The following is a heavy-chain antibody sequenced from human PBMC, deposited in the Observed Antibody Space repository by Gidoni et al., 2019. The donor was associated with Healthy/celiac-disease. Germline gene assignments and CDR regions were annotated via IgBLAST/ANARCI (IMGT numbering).Heavy chain of an antibody. J-gene: IGHJ4*02. V-gene: IGHV1-46*01. CDR3: ARDQWDSITMVRGVGDY. CDR1: GYTFPSYY. CDR2: INPSGGST. D-gene: IGHD3-10*01. Sequence: QVQLVQSGAQVKKPGASVKVSCKASGYTFPSYYMHWVRQAPGQGREWMGIINPSGGSTSYAQKFQGRVNMTRDTSTSTVYMELSSLRSEDTAVYYCARDQWDSITMVRGVGDYWGQGTLVTVSS.